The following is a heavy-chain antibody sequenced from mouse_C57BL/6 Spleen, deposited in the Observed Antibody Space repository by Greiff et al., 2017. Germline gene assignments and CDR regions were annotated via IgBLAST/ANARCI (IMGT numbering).Heavy chain of an antibody. Sequence: QVQLQQSGAELARPGASVKLSCKASGYTFTSYGISWVKQRTGQGLEWIGEIYPRSGNTYYNEKFKGKATLTADKSSSTAYMELRSLTSEDSAVYFCARGGFYYGLWYFDVWGTGTTVTVSS. V-gene: IGHV1-81*01. CDR1: GYTFTSYG. D-gene: IGHD2-1*01. CDR2: IYPRSGNT. CDR3: ARGGFYYGLWYFDV. J-gene: IGHJ1*03.